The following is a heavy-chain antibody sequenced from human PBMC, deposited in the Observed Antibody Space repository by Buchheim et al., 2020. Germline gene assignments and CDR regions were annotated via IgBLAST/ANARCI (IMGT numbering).Heavy chain of an antibody. D-gene: IGHD5-18*01. V-gene: IGHV3-23*01. CDR1: GFTFSSYA. CDR3: AKGDTALVLYYYYMDV. J-gene: IGHJ6*03. Sequence: EVQLLESGGGLVRPGGSLRLSCAASGFTFSSYAMSWVRQAPGKGLEWVSGISVGGGSTYYADSVKGRFTISRDNSKNTLYLQMNSLRAEDTAIYYCAKGDTALVLYYYYMDVWGKGTT. CDR2: ISVGGGST.